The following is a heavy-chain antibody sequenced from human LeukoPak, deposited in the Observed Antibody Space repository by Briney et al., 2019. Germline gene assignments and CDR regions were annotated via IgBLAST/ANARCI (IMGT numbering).Heavy chain of an antibody. CDR1: GFTFSSYA. D-gene: IGHD7-27*01. CDR3: AGWGRAFDI. V-gene: IGHV4-31*02. J-gene: IGHJ3*02. CDR2: IYYSGST. Sequence: LRLSCAASGFTFSSYAMSWIRQHPGKGLEWIGYIYYSGSTYYNPSLKSRVTISVDTSKNQFSLKLSSVTAADTAVYYCAGWGRAFDIWGQGTMVTVSS.